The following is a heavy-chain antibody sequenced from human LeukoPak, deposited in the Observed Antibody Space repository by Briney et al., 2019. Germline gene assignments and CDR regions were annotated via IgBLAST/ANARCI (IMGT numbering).Heavy chain of an antibody. V-gene: IGHV1-18*01. CDR2: ISAYNGNT. CDR3: ARITARITMIVVVPSHAFDI. J-gene: IGHJ3*02. CDR1: GYTFTSYG. Sequence: ASVKVSCKASGYTFTSYGISWVRQAPGQGLGWMGWISAYNGNTNYAQKLQGRVTMTTDTSTSTAYMELRSLRSDDTAVYYCARITARITMIVVVPSHAFDIWGQGTMVTVSS. D-gene: IGHD3-22*01.